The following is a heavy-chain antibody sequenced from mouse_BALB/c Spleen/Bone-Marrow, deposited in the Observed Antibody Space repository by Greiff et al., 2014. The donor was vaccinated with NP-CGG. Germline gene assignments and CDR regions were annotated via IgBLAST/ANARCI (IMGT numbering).Heavy chain of an antibody. D-gene: IGHD1-2*01. CDR3: ARTAPENFDY. CDR2: IDPANGNT. V-gene: IGHV14-3*02. Sequence: EVQVVESGAELVKPGASVKLSCTASGFNIKDTYMHWVKQRPEQGLEWIGRIDPANGNTKYDPKFQGKATITADTSSNIAYLQLSSLTSEDTAVYYCARTAPENFDYWGQGTTLTVSS. J-gene: IGHJ2*01. CDR1: GFNIKDTY.